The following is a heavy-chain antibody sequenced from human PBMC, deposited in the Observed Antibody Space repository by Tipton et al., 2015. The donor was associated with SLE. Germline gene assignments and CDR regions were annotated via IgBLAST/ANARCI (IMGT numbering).Heavy chain of an antibody. CDR2: IYTSGSP. V-gene: IGHV4-61*02. CDR1: GGSISSGSYY. CDR3: ARVRYSGHDEAYYFDY. Sequence: LRLSCTVSGGSISSGSYYWSWLRQPAGKGLEWIGRIYTSGSPSYNPSLKSRVTISVDTSKNQFSLKLSSVTAADTAVYYCARVRYSGHDEAYYFDYWGQGTLVTVSS. D-gene: IGHD5-12*01. J-gene: IGHJ4*02.